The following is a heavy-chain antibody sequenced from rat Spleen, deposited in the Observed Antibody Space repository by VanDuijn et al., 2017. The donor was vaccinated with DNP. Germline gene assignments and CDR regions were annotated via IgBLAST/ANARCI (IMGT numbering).Heavy chain of an antibody. CDR3: ARWYNYFDY. D-gene: IGHD1-5*01. V-gene: IGHV3-1*01. J-gene: IGHJ2*01. CDR1: GYSITSHY. CDR2: ISYSGST. Sequence: EVQLQESGPGLVKPSQSLSLTCSVTGYSITSHYWGWIRKFRGNKMVYIGHISYSGSTHYNPSLKSRISITRDTSKNQFFLQLNSVTTEDTATYYCARWYNYFDYWGQGVMVTVSS.